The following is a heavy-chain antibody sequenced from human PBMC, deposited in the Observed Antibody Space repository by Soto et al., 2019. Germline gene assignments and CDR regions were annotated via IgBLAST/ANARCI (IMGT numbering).Heavy chain of an antibody. D-gene: IGHD1-1*01. CDR2: ISYDGSNK. J-gene: IGHJ6*02. Sequence: QVQLVESGGGVVQPGRSLRLSCAASGFTFSSYAMHWVRQAPGKGLEWVAVISYDGSNKYYADSVKGRFTISRDNSKNTLYLQMNSLRAEDTAVYYCARDRLRYNWNDFPYYYYDMGVWGQGTTVTVSS. CDR1: GFTFSSYA. CDR3: ARDRLRYNWNDFPYYYYDMGV. V-gene: IGHV3-30-3*01.